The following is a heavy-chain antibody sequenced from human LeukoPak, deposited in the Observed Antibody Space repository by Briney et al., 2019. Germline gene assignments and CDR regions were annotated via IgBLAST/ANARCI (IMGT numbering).Heavy chain of an antibody. CDR3: AKGSSGYFVDL. CDR2: ISNDGGGT. V-gene: IGHV3-23*01. D-gene: IGHD3-22*01. Sequence: GGSLRLSCAASGFTFSYYAITWVRQAPGKGLEWVSAISNDGGGTNYADFVKGRFTISRDNSKNTLFLQMNSLRAEDTALYYCAKGSSGYFVDLWGQGTLVTVSS. CDR1: GFTFSYYA. J-gene: IGHJ5*02.